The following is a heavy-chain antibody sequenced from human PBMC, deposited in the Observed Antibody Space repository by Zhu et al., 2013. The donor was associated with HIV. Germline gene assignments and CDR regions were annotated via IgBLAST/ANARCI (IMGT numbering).Heavy chain of an antibody. V-gene: IGHV1-69*13. J-gene: IGHJ5*02. CDR1: GYSFTSYG. Sequence: QVQLVQSGAEVKKPGASVKVSCKASGYSFTSYGISWVRQAPGQGLEWMGWIIPMFGTANYAQKFQGRVTIIADESTSTAYMELSSLRSEDTAVYYCARDREMATINWFDPGPGNPGHRLL. CDR2: IIPMFGTA. CDR3: ARDREMATINWFDP. D-gene: IGHD5-12*01.